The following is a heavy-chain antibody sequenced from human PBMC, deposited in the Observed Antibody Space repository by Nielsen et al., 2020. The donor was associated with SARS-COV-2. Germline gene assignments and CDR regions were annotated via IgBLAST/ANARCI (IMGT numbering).Heavy chain of an antibody. J-gene: IGHJ4*02. CDR2: IIGTGRLT. V-gene: IGHV3-23*01. Sequence: GESLKISCAASGITFDIFTMTWVRQAPGKGLEWLSSIIGTGRLTYYADSVKGRFTISRDNARDTLSLQMNSLSVEDMAMYHCVRVRDDGHYYDTGPFDYWGQGALVTVSS. D-gene: IGHD3-22*01. CDR3: VRVRDDGHYYDTGPFDY. CDR1: GITFDIFT.